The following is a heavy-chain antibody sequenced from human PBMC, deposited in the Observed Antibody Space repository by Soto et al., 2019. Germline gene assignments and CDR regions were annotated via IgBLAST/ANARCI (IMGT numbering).Heavy chain of an antibody. D-gene: IGHD2-2*02. CDR3: ARGRGAPPEYCSSTSCYKSGYCYYGMDV. Sequence: PSETLSLTCAVYGGSFSGYYWSWIRQPPGKGLEWIGEINHSGSTNYNPSLKSRVTISVDTSKNQFSLKLSSVTAADTAVYYCARGRGAPPEYCSSTSCYKSGYCYYGMDVWGQGTTVTVSS. V-gene: IGHV4-34*01. CDR2: INHSGST. CDR1: GGSFSGYY. J-gene: IGHJ6*02.